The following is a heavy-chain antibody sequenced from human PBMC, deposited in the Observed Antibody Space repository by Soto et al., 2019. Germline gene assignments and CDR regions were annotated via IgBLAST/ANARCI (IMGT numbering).Heavy chain of an antibody. Sequence: QVQLVQSGAEVKKPGSSVKVSCKASGGTFSSYTISWVRQAPGQGLEWMGRIIPILGIANYAQKFQGRVTITADKSTRXXYXEXNSLRSEDTAVYYCARNREEAVPAAIEPYSYSGMDVWGQGTTVTVSS. V-gene: IGHV1-69*02. D-gene: IGHD2-2*02. CDR3: ARNREEAVPAAIEPYSYSGMDV. CDR1: GGTFSSYT. J-gene: IGHJ6*02. CDR2: IIPILGIA.